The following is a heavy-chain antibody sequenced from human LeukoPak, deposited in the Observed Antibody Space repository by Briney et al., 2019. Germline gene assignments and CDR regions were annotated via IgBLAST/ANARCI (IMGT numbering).Heavy chain of an antibody. J-gene: IGHJ4*02. CDR3: AKDGSGTYCGGDCYSFLDY. Sequence: PGGSLRLSCAASGLTVGSNYMTWARQAQGKGLEWLSVIYSSGSTYYADSVAGRFTISRDNSKNTLYLQMNSLRTEDTALYYCAKDGSGTYCGGDCYSFLDYWGQGTLVTVSS. CDR2: IYSSGST. CDR1: GLTVGSNY. D-gene: IGHD2-21*02. V-gene: IGHV3-53*05.